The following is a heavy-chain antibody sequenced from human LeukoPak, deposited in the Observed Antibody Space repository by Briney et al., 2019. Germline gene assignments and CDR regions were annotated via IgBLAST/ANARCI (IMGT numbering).Heavy chain of an antibody. Sequence: SVKVSCKASGGTFSSYAISWVRQAPGQGLGWMGGINPIFGTANYAQKFQGRVTITTDESTSTAYMELSSLRSEDTAVYYCARGGYSYGYYYMDVWGKGTTVTVSS. J-gene: IGHJ6*03. D-gene: IGHD5-18*01. V-gene: IGHV1-69*05. CDR1: GGTFSSYA. CDR3: ARGGYSYGYYYMDV. CDR2: INPIFGTA.